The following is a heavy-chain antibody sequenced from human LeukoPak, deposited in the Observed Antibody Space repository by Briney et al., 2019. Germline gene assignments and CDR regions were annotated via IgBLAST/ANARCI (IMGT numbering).Heavy chain of an antibody. CDR1: GYTFTGYY. CDR3: ARELQSNYFDY. Sequence: GASVKVSCKASGYTFTGYYMHWVRQAPGQGLEWMGGIIPIFGTANYAQKFQGRVTITADESTSTAYMELSSLRSEDTAVYYCARELQSNYFDYWGQGTLVTVSS. J-gene: IGHJ4*02. V-gene: IGHV1-69*13. D-gene: IGHD4-11*01. CDR2: IIPIFGTA.